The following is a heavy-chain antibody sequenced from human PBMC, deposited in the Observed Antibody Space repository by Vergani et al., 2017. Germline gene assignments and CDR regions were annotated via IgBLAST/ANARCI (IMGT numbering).Heavy chain of an antibody. CDR1: GGSISSSSYY. J-gene: IGHJ6*03. CDR3: ARVWAVNYYYYYMDV. Sequence: QVQLQESGPGLVKPSETLSLTCTVSGGSISSSSYYWGWIRQPPGKGLEWIGYIYYSGSTNYNPSLKSRVTISVDTSKNQFSLKLSSVTAADTAVYYCARVWAVNYYYYYMDVWGKGTTVTVSS. CDR2: IYYSGST. D-gene: IGHD4-17*01. V-gene: IGHV4-61*01.